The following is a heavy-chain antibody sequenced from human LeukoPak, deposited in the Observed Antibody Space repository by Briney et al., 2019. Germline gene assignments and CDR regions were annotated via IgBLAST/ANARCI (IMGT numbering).Heavy chain of an antibody. V-gene: IGHV4-34*01. CDR3: ARMTSSGWYAAGYYFDY. CDR2: INYSGGN. CDR1: GGSFSQYY. D-gene: IGHD6-19*01. Sequence: PSETLSLTCAVYGGSFSQYYWSWMRQPPGKGLEWIGEINYSGGNNYNPSLKSRVTISVDTSKNQFSLKMSSVTAADTAVYYCARMTSSGWYAAGYYFDYWGQGTLVTVSS. J-gene: IGHJ4*02.